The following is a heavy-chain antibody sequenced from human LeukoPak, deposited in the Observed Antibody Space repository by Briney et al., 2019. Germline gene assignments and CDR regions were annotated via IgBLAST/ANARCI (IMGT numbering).Heavy chain of an antibody. CDR3: ARVMRYPNTFDI. CDR2: ISGSGTTI. J-gene: IGHJ3*02. V-gene: IGHV3-11*01. Sequence: GGSLRLSCAASGFTLRDYYMTWIRQAPGKGLERVSYISGSGTTIYYGDSVKGRFTISRDTSAKNSLYLQMNSLRGEDTAVYYCARVMRYPNTFDIWGQGTMVTVSS. CDR1: GFTLRDYY. D-gene: IGHD3-16*01.